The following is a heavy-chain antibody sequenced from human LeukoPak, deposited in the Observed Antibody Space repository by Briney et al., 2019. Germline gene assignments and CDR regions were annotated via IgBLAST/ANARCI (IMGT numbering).Heavy chain of an antibody. CDR2: ISSSSTYI. V-gene: IGHV3-21*01. Sequence: PGGSLRLSCAASTFTLSSYTMNWVRQAPGKGLEWVSSISSSSTYINYADSVRGRFTISRDNAKNPMALQMNSLRAEDTAVYYCARVRFAGPQAFDIWGQGTMVTVAS. J-gene: IGHJ3*02. CDR1: TFTLSSYT. CDR3: ARVRFAGPQAFDI. D-gene: IGHD4/OR15-4a*01.